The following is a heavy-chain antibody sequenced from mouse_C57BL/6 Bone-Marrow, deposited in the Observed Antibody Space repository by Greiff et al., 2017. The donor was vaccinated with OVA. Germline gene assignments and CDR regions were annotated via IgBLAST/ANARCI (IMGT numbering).Heavy chain of an antibody. CDR2: ISSGGDYI. J-gene: IGHJ2*01. D-gene: IGHD1-1*01. Sequence: EVMLVESGEGLVKPGGSLKLSCAASGFTFSSYAMSWVRQTPEKRLEWVAYISSGGDYIYYADTVKGRFTISRDNARNTLYLQMSSLKSEDTAMYYCTRDYYGSSWYYFDYWGQGTTLTVSS. CDR1: GFTFSSYA. V-gene: IGHV5-9-1*02. CDR3: TRDYYGSSWYYFDY.